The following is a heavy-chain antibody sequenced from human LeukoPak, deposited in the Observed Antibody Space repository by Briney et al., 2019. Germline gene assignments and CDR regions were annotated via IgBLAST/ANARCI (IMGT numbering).Heavy chain of an antibody. Sequence: ASVKVSCKTSGYTFTNYGINWVRQAPGQGLEWMGWISAYRGTTNYAKKFQDRVAMTTDTSTNTAYMELRSLTYDDTAVYFCARGGSNWNFRYYFDFWGQGTLVTVSS. J-gene: IGHJ4*02. V-gene: IGHV1-18*01. D-gene: IGHD1-7*01. CDR3: ARGGSNWNFRYYFDF. CDR1: GYTFTNYG. CDR2: ISAYRGTT.